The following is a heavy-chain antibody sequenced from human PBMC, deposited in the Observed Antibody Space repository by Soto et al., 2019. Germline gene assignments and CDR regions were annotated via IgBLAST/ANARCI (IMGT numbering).Heavy chain of an antibody. CDR1: GVTFSSYG. J-gene: IGHJ4*02. D-gene: IGHD3-22*01. Sequence: GGSLRLSCAASGVTFSSYGMHWVRQASGKGLEWVAIISSDGSNQYYADSVKGRFTVSRDSSKNTLILQMNSLRAEDTATYYYAKGGLNYFDTPDFWGQGTLVTVSS. CDR2: ISSDGSNQ. CDR3: AKGGLNYFDTPDF. V-gene: IGHV3-30*18.